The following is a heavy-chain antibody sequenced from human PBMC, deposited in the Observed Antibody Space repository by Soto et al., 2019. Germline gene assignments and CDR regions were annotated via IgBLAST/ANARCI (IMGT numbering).Heavy chain of an antibody. D-gene: IGHD1-26*01. Sequence: SETLSLTCTLSGGSIGSGAYYWSWIRLHPGEGLEWIGYIFDSGTTYYNPSLKSRATISVDTSKNQFSLKLSSVTAADTAVYYCARRGFMGATTIDYWGQGTLVTVSS. CDR1: GGSIGSGAYY. CDR2: IFDSGTT. J-gene: IGHJ4*02. CDR3: ARRGFMGATTIDY. V-gene: IGHV4-31*03.